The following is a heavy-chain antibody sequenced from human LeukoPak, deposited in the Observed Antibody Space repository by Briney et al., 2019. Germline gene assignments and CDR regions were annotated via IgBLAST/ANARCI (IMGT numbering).Heavy chain of an antibody. V-gene: IGHV1-69*13. Sequence: SVKVSFKASGGTFYSDALSWVRQAPGEGLEWMGGIIPIFGTANYAQRFQGRLTITADVSTRTAYMELTSLRYEDTAVYFCARDAPSETALVSAFDIWGQGTMVTISS. D-gene: IGHD5-18*01. J-gene: IGHJ3*02. CDR2: IIPIFGTA. CDR1: GGTFYSDA. CDR3: ARDAPSETALVSAFDI.